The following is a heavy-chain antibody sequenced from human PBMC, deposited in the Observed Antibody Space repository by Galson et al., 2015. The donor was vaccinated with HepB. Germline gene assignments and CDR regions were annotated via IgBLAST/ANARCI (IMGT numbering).Heavy chain of an antibody. CDR3: ARDTTLIRGVPPGY. J-gene: IGHJ4*02. D-gene: IGHD3-10*01. Sequence: SVTVSCKASGYTFTDYCIHWVRQAPGQGLEWMGWINSNSGATHYAQNFQGRITVTRDTSISTAYMELSRLRSDDTAVYYCARDTTLIRGVPPGYWGQGTLVTVSS. CDR2: INSNSGAT. V-gene: IGHV1-2*02. CDR1: GYTFTDYC.